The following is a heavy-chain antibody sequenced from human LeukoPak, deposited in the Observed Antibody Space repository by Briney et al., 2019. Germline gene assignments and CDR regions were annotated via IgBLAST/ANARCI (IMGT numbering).Heavy chain of an antibody. D-gene: IGHD3-9*01. CDR2: ILGSGRSA. V-gene: IGHV3-23*01. CDR1: GFTFNNYA. Sequence: RGASLRLSCAASGFTFNNYAMSWVRQAPGKGLEWVSAILGSGRSASYADSVKGRFTISRDNSKNSLFLQMNSLRVEDTALYYCSKWGDYDVLTGYYDSDFWGQGTLVTVSA. J-gene: IGHJ4*02. CDR3: SKWGDYDVLTGYYDSDF.